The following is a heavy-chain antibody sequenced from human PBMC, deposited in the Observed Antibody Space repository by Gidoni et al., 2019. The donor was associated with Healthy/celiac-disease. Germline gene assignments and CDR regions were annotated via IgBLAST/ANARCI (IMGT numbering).Heavy chain of an antibody. V-gene: IGHV5-51*01. CDR1: GYRFTRYW. CDR3: ARQRGDPSSGWYGY. Sequence: EVQLMQSGAEVNKRGESLKLSCTGSGYRFTRYWIGWVRQMPGKGLEWMGIIYPGESDTRYRPSYQGQVTSSADKSISTAYLQWSSLKASDTAMYYCARQRGDPSSGWYGYWGQGTLVTVSS. J-gene: IGHJ4*02. D-gene: IGHD6-19*01. CDR2: IYPGESDT.